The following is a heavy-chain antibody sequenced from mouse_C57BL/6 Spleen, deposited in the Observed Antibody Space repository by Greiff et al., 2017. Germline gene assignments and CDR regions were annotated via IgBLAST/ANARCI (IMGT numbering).Heavy chain of an antibody. Sequence: EVQLQQSGPELVKPGASVKISCKASGYTFTDYYMNWVKQSHGKSLEWIGDINPNNGGTSYNQKFKGKATLTVDKSSSTAYMELRSLTSEDSAVYYCARRTGTRYFDYWGQGTTLTVSS. V-gene: IGHV1-26*01. D-gene: IGHD4-1*01. CDR3: ARRTGTRYFDY. J-gene: IGHJ2*01. CDR1: GYTFTDYY. CDR2: INPNNGGT.